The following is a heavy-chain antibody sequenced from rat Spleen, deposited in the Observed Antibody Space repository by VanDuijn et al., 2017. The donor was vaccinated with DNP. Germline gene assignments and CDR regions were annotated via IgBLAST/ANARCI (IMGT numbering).Heavy chain of an antibody. CDR1: GFTFNNYW. J-gene: IGHJ3*01. V-gene: IGHV5-31*01. CDR2: ITNTGGST. CDR3: VRRSAEGISWFAY. D-gene: IGHD1-11*01. Sequence: EVQVVESGGGLVQPGRSLKLSCAASGFTFNNYWMTWIRQAPGKGLEWVASITNTGGSTYYPDSVKGRFTISRDNAKSTLYLQMNSLRSEDTATYYCVRRSAEGISWFAYWGQGTLVTVSS.